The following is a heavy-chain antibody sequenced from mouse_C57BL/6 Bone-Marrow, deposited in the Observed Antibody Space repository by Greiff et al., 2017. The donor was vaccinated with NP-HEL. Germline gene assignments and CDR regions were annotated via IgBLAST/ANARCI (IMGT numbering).Heavy chain of an antibody. CDR2: ISDGGSYT. CDR3: AREGYYAMDY. Sequence: EVMLVESGGGLVKPGGSLKLSCAASGFTFSSYAMSWVRLTPEKRLEWVATISDGGSYTYYPDNVKGRFTISRDNAKNNLYLQMSHLKSEDTAMYYCAREGYYAMDYWGQGTSVTVSS. V-gene: IGHV5-4*01. J-gene: IGHJ4*01. CDR1: GFTFSSYA.